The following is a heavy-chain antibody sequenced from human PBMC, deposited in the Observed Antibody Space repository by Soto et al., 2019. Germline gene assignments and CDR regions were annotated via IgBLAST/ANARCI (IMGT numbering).Heavy chain of an antibody. V-gene: IGHV4-39*01. CDR1: GGSISSSSYY. D-gene: IGHD6-19*01. CDR3: ARPSARSGWAYDGMGV. Sequence: QLQLQESGPGLVKPSETLSLTCTVSGGSISSSSYYWGWIRQPPGKGLEWIGSIYYSGSTYYNPSLNSRAPISLATAKRQISLQLRSVTAADTAVYYCARPSARSGWAYDGMGVWGQGTPGTVSS. CDR2: IYYSGST. J-gene: IGHJ6*02.